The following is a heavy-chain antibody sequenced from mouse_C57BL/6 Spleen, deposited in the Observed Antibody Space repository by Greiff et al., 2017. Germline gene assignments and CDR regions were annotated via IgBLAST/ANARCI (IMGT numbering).Heavy chain of an antibody. CDR2: IYPGSVST. J-gene: IGHJ2*01. CDR1: GYTFTSSW. Sequence: QVQLQQPGAELVKPGASVKMSCKASGYTFTSSWLTWVKQRPGQGLEWIGDIYPGSVSTNYNEKFKSKATLTVDTSSSTAYMQLSSLTSEDSAVYYCARDTITTVVATGFDYWGQGTTLTVSA. CDR3: ARDTITTVVATGFDY. D-gene: IGHD1-1*01. V-gene: IGHV1-55*01.